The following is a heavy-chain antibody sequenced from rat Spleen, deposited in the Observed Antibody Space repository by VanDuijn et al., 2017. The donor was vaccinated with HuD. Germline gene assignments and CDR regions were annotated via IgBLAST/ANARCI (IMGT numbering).Heavy chain of an antibody. J-gene: IGHJ2*01. CDR2: INYDGSNT. CDR3: TRLTTMGIDYSDY. D-gene: IGHD1-7*01. Sequence: EVQLVESGGGLVQPGRSLKLSCAASGFSFSDHYMAWVRQAPTKGLEWVASINYDGSNTYYRDSVKGRFTISRDNAKSTLYLQMNSLRSEDTATYYCTRLTTMGIDYSDYWGQGVMVTVSS. CDR1: GFSFSDHY. V-gene: IGHV5-20*01.